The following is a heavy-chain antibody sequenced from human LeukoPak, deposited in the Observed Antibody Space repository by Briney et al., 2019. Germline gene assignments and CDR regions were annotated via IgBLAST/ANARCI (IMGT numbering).Heavy chain of an antibody. V-gene: IGHV4-34*01. CDR2: INHSGST. CDR1: GGSFSGYY. J-gene: IGHJ4*02. CDR3: ARDLDGTSDY. D-gene: IGHD3-3*01. Sequence: SETLSLTCAVYGGSFSGYYWSWIRQPPGKGLEWIGEINHSGSTNYNPSLKSRVTISVDTSKSQFSLKLSSVTAADTAVYYCARDLDGTSDYWGQGTLVTVSS.